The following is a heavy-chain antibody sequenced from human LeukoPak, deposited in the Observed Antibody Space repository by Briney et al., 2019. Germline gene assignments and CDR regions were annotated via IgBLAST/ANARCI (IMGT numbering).Heavy chain of an antibody. V-gene: IGHV3-21*04. Sequence: GGSLRLSCAASGFTFSNYGMNWVRQAPGKRLEWVSYISSRSDSIYYADSVKGRFTISRDNAKSALYLQMNDLRVDDTALYYCAAGTAADYWGQGTLVIVSS. CDR2: ISSRSDSI. CDR3: AAGTAADY. D-gene: IGHD6-13*01. J-gene: IGHJ4*02. CDR1: GFTFSNYG.